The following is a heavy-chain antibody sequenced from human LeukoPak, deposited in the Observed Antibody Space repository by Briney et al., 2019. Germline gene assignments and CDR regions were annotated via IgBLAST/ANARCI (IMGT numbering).Heavy chain of an antibody. CDR1: GFTLSYYG. Sequence: GGSLRLSCAASGFTLSYYGMHWVRQAPGKGLEWVALIWSDGSNENYADSVKGRFTISRDTSRNTLYLQMHSLRAEDTAVYYCARDADTSGSYWYFDLWGRGTQVTVSS. V-gene: IGHV3-33*01. CDR3: ARDADTSGSYWYFDL. J-gene: IGHJ2*01. CDR2: IWSDGSNE. D-gene: IGHD3-22*01.